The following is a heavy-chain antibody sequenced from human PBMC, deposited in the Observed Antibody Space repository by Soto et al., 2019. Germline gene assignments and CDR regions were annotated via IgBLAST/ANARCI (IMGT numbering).Heavy chain of an antibody. D-gene: IGHD6-6*01. CDR2: ISPYSGNT. Sequence: QIQLVQSGAEVMKPGASVKVSCKASGYTFTSYGINWVRQAPGQGLEWMGWISPYSGNTIYAQKVQGRVTMTTDTFTSTAYMELRSLRSDDTAVYYCARDDLSMAAPGSRYWGQGTLVTVSS. CDR1: GYTFTSYG. V-gene: IGHV1-18*01. CDR3: ARDDLSMAAPGSRY. J-gene: IGHJ4*02.